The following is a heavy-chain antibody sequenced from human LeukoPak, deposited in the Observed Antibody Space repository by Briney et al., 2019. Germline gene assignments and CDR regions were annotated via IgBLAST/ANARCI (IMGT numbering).Heavy chain of an antibody. CDR3: TTRTRVGARGPFDY. D-gene: IGHD1-26*01. CDR1: GFTFSSAW. V-gene: IGHV3-15*01. CDR2: IKSKTDGGTT. Sequence: PGGSLRLSCAASGFTFSSAWMSWVRQAPGKGLEWVGRIKSKTDGGTTDYAAPVKGRFTIPRDDSKNTLYLQMNSLKTEDTAVYYCTTRTRVGARGPFDYWGQGTLVTVSS. J-gene: IGHJ4*02.